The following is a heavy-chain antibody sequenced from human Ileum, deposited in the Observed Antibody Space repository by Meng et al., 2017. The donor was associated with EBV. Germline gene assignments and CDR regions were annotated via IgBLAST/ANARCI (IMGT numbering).Heavy chain of an antibody. CDR3: ARDPNPGYCSGGGCFD. D-gene: IGHD2-15*01. J-gene: IGHJ4*02. Sequence: RADVVNVSYTLSPPCTVSASFVATASYLLTWIRQPPGKGLEWLGNIYYLGNTNYNPSLKSRLTISVDTSKNQFYLRLSPVTAADTAMYYCARDPNPGYCSGGGCFDLGQGTLVTVSS. CDR2: IYYLGNT. V-gene: IGHV4-61*01. CDR1: ASFVATASYL.